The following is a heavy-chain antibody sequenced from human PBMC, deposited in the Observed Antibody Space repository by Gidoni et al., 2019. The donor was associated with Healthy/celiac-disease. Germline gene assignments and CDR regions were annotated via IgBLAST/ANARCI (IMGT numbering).Heavy chain of an antibody. D-gene: IGHD5-18*01. CDR1: GGTFSSYA. Sequence: QVQLVQSGAEAKKPGSSVKLSSKASGGTFSSYALRWVRQAPGQGLESMGGIIPIFGTANYAQKCKGRVTITADESTRTAYMEVSSLRSEETAVYYCARPRMARDTAMASGAFDIWGQGTMVTVSS. V-gene: IGHV1-69*01. CDR2: IIPIFGTA. J-gene: IGHJ3*02. CDR3: ARPRMARDTAMASGAFDI.